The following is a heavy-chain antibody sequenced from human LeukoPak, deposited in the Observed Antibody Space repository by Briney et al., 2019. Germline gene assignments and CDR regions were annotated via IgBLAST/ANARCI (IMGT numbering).Heavy chain of an antibody. CDR2: ISSSSTYK. CDR3: AKRLSSSWYSHFDY. Sequence: GGSLRLSCAASGFTFSSYSMNWVRQAPGKGLEWVSCISSSSTYKYYADSIKGRFTISRDNAKNSLYLQMNSLRAEDTAVYYCAKRLSSSWYSHFDYWGQGTLVTVSS. V-gene: IGHV3-21*01. D-gene: IGHD6-13*01. J-gene: IGHJ4*02. CDR1: GFTFSSYS.